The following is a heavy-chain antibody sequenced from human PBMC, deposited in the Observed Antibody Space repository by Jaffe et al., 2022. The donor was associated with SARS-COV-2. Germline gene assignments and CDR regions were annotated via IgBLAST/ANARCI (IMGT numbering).Heavy chain of an antibody. D-gene: IGHD3-22*01. CDR2: ISGSGGST. V-gene: IGHV3-23*01. J-gene: IGHJ4*02. Sequence: EVQLLESGGGLVQPGGSLRLSCAASGFTFSSYAMSWVRQAPGKGLEWVSAISGSGGSTYYADSVKGRFTISRDNSKNTLYLQMNSLRAEDTAVYYCAKEPKAYYYDSSGSPPDYWGQGTLVTVSS. CDR3: AKEPKAYYYDSSGSPPDY. CDR1: GFTFSSYA.